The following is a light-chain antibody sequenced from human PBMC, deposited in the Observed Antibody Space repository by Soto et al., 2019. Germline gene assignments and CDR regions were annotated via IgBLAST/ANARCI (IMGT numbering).Light chain of an antibody. V-gene: IGKV3-20*01. CDR3: LQDYNYPFT. CDR2: GAS. Sequence: EIVLTQSPGTLSLSPGERATLSCRASQSVSSSRLAWYRQKPGQAPRLLIYGASSRATGIPDRFSGSGSGTDFTLTISSLQPEDFATYYCLQDYNYPFTFGPGTKVDIK. CDR1: QSVSSSR. J-gene: IGKJ3*01.